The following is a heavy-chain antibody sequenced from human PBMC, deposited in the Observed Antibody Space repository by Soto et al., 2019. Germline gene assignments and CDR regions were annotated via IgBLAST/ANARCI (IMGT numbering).Heavy chain of an antibody. V-gene: IGHV4-59*01. CDR3: ARNAFGWFDP. D-gene: IGHD3-10*01. CDR2: IFYSGRSGRT. CDR1: GGSISSYY. J-gene: IGHJ5*02. Sequence: QVQLQESGPGLVKPSETLSLTCSVSGGSISSYYWSWIRQPPGKGLEWIGYIFYSGRSGRTNYNPSLKTRVTTSVETSKNLLSLKLSSVTAADTAVYHCARNAFGWFDPWGQGTLVTVSS.